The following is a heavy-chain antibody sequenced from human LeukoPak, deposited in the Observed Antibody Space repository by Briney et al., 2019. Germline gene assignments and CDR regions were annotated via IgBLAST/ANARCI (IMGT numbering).Heavy chain of an antibody. CDR3: AREKYSSGWYYFDY. J-gene: IGHJ4*02. V-gene: IGHV1-2*06. D-gene: IGHD6-13*01. CDR2: INPNSGGT. Sequence: ASVKVSCKASGYTFTGYYMHWVRQAPGQGLEWMGRINPNSGGTNYAQKFQGRVTMTRDTSISTAYLELSRLSSDDTAVYFCAREKYSSGWYYFDYWRQGTLVTVSS. CDR1: GYTFTGYY.